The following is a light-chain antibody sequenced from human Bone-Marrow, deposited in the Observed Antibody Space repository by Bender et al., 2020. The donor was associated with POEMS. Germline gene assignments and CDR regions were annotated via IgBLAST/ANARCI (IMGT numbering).Light chain of an antibody. Sequence: QSALTQPASVSGSPGQSITISCTGTSSDGGNYNLVSWYQQHPGKAPKLMIYEVSKRPSGVFNRFSGSKSGNTASLTISGLQAEDEADYYCCSYAGSYTWVFGGGTKMTVL. J-gene: IGLJ3*02. CDR1: SSDGGNYNL. CDR3: CSYAGSYTWV. CDR2: EVS. V-gene: IGLV2-23*02.